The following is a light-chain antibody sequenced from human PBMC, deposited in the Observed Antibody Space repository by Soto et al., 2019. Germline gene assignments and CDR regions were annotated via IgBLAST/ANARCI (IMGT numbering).Light chain of an antibody. J-gene: IGKJ2*01. CDR2: AAS. CDR1: QSISSY. Sequence: DIQMTQSPSSLSASVGDRVTITCRASQSISSYLNWYQQKPGKAPKLLIYAASSLQSGVPSRFSGSGSGTDFTLTISSLQPEDFATYYCQLSYSTPRMYTFGQGTKLEIK. V-gene: IGKV1-39*01. CDR3: QLSYSTPRMYT.